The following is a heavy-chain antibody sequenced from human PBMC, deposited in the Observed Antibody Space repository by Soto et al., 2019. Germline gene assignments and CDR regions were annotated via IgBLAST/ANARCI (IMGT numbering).Heavy chain of an antibody. D-gene: IGHD3-3*01. V-gene: IGHV4-34*01. CDR3: ARDPREYIWSDY. Sequence: SETLSLTCAVYGGSFSGYFWSWIRQPPGKGLEWIGEINHSGSTNYNPSLKSRVTISVDTSKNQFSLKLTSVTAADTAVYYCARDPREYIWSDYWGQGTLVTVSS. J-gene: IGHJ4*02. CDR1: GGSFSGYF. CDR2: INHSGST.